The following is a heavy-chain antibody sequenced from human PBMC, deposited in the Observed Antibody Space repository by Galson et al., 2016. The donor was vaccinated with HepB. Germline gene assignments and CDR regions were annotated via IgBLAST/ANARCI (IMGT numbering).Heavy chain of an antibody. V-gene: IGHV2-5*01. CDR3: AHVDTDGTSVVFDY. D-gene: IGHD4-23*01. J-gene: IGHJ4*02. Sequence: PALVKPTQTLTLTCTFSGFSHSSSRVGVGWIRQPPGKALEWLAVIYWTDHRYYSPSLKTRLTITKDTSENQVVLTMTNVDPVDTATYYCAHVDTDGTSVVFDYWGQGTLVTVSS. CDR1: GFSHSSSRVG. CDR2: IYWTDHR.